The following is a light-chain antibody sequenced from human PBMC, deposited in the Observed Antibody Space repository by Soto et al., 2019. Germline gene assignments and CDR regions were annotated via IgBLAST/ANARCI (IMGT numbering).Light chain of an antibody. Sequence: QSALTQPASGSGSPGQSITISCTGTSSDVGGYNYVSWYQQHPGKAPKLMIYDVSNRPSGVSNRFSGSKSGNTASLTISGIQAEDEADYYCSSCTSSSTYVFGTGTKLTVL. CDR1: SSDVGGYNY. CDR3: SSCTSSSTYV. CDR2: DVS. V-gene: IGLV2-14*01. J-gene: IGLJ1*01.